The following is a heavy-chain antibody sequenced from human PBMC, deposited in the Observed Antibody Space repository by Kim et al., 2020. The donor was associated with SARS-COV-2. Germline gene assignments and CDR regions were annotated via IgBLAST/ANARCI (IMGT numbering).Heavy chain of an antibody. D-gene: IGHD2-15*01. J-gene: IGHJ3*02. CDR1: GFTSSSYP. Sequence: GGSLRLSCAASGFTSSSYPMHWVRQAPGKGLEWVAVISNDGHSKFYADSVRGRFTISRDITKNTLYLQVNSLRAEDTAVYYCVREGSGVFDIWGQGTMVTVSS. CDR2: ISNDGHSK. V-gene: IGHV3-30-3*01. CDR3: VREGSGVFDI.